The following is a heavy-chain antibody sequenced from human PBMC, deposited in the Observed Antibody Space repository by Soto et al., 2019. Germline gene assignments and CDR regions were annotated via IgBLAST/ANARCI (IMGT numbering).Heavy chain of an antibody. D-gene: IGHD6-19*01. CDR2: IYYSGST. CDR3: ASPSSGWYGFDY. Sequence: PSETLSHTCTVSGGSISSSSYYWGWIRQPPGKGLEWIGSIYYSGSTYYNPSLKSRVTISVDTSKNQFSLKLSSVTAADTAVYYCASPSSGWYGFDYWGQGTLVTVSS. V-gene: IGHV4-39*01. J-gene: IGHJ4*02. CDR1: GGSISSSSYY.